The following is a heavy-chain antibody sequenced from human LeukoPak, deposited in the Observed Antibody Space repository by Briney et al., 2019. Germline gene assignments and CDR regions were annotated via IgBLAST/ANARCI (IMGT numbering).Heavy chain of an antibody. D-gene: IGHD5-24*01. CDR1: GGTFSSYA. V-gene: IGHV1-69*04. CDR2: IIPILGIA. Sequence: GASVKVSCKASGGTFSSYAISWERQAPGQGLEWMGRIIPILGIANYAQKFQGRVTITADKSTSTAYMELSSLRSEDTAVYYCARSEMATLRPLDYWGQGTLVTVSS. J-gene: IGHJ4*02. CDR3: ARSEMATLRPLDY.